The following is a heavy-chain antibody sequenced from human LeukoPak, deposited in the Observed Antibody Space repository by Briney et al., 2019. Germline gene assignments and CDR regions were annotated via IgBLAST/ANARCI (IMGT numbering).Heavy chain of an antibody. CDR2: IDWDDDK. J-gene: IGHJ4*02. Sequence: SGPALVKPTQTLTLTCTFSGFSLRTSGMWVSWIRQPPGKALEWLARIDWDDDKYYSTSLKTRLTISKDTSKNQVVLTMTNVDPVDTATYYCARGHITMVRGGLDYWGQGTLVTVSS. CDR1: GFSLRTSGMW. V-gene: IGHV2-70*11. D-gene: IGHD3-10*01. CDR3: ARGHITMVRGGLDY.